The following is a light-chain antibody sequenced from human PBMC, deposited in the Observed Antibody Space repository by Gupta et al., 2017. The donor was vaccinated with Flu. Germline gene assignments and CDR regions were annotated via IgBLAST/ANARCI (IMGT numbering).Light chain of an antibody. CDR2: AYN. Sequence: QSVLTQPPSASGTPGQRVTISCSGSNSNIGTNHVYWYQQLPGKAPKLLVYAYNQRPSGVPDRFSASKSGTSASLAISGLRSEDEADYFCAAWDDRLSGPWVFGGGTKLTVL. J-gene: IGLJ3*02. CDR1: NSNIGTNH. CDR3: AAWDDRLSGPWV. V-gene: IGLV1-47*01.